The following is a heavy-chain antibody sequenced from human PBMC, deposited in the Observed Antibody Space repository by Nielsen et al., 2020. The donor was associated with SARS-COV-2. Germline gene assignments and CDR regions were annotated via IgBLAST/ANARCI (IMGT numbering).Heavy chain of an antibody. D-gene: IGHD3-9*01. CDR1: GGSISSSSYY. V-gene: IGHV4-39*07. Sequence: SETLSLTCTVSGGSISSSSYYWGWIRQPPGKGLEWIGSIYYSGSTYYNPSLKSRVTISVDTSKNQFSLKLSSVTAADTAVYYCARGPYDILTAYYKRRASGALFDSWGQGTLVTVSS. CDR2: IYYSGST. J-gene: IGHJ4*02. CDR3: ARGPYDILTAYYKRRASGALFDS.